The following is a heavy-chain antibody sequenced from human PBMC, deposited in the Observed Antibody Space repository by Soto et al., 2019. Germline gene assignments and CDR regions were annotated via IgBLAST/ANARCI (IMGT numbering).Heavy chain of an antibody. D-gene: IGHD5-12*01. Sequence: QVQLVQSGAEVKKPGASVKVSCKASGITYTTYAIHWVRQAPGQGLEWVGWINTGNGNTRYSQRFQGRVTLTTDTSANTAYMDLSSLTSEDTAVYYCARAISGYVTWGQGTLITVSS. V-gene: IGHV1-3*04. CDR1: GITYTTYA. CDR2: INTGNGNT. J-gene: IGHJ5*02. CDR3: ARAISGYVT.